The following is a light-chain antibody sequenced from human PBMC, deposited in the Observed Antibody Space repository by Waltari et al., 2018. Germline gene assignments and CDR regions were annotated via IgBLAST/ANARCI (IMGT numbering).Light chain of an antibody. CDR2: GAS. J-gene: IGKJ3*01. V-gene: IGKV3-15*01. Sequence: GMTQSPATLSVSPGERATLSCGASQSVSSKLAWYQQKPGQAPRLLIYGASTRATGIPARFSGSGSGTDFTLTISSLQSEDFAVYYCQQYDNWPFTFGPGTKVDIK. CDR1: QSVSSK. CDR3: QQYDNWPFT.